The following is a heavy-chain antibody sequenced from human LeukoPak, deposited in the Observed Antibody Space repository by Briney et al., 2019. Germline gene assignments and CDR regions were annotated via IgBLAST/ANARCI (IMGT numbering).Heavy chain of an antibody. CDR1: GFTFSSYW. Sequence: GGSLRLSCAASGFTFSSYWMSWVRQAPGKGLEWVANIKQDGSEKYYVDSVKGRFTISRDNSKNTLYLQMNSLRAEDTAVYYCAKQPNYATFDYWGQGTLVTVSS. V-gene: IGHV3-7*03. D-gene: IGHD1-7*01. CDR3: AKQPNYATFDY. J-gene: IGHJ4*02. CDR2: IKQDGSEK.